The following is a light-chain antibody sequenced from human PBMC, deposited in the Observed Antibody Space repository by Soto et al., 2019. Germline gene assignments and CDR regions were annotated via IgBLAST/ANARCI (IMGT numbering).Light chain of an antibody. CDR2: QVS. J-gene: IGKJ4*01. CDR3: MQGTHWPPT. V-gene: IGKV2-30*01. Sequence: DVVMTQSPLSLPVTLGQPASISCRSSQSLVYTDGNTYLNWFHQRPGQSPRRLIYQVSTRDSGVPDRFSGGGSGTDFTLKIDRVEAEDVGVYYCMQGTHWPPTLGGGTTVELK. CDR1: QSLVYTDGNTY.